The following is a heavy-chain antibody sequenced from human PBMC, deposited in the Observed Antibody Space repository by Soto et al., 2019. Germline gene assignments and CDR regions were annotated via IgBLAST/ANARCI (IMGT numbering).Heavy chain of an antibody. CDR1: GVSITSGAYY. CDR3: ARARLRAVYAFDF. CDR2: IYYNGNT. J-gene: IGHJ3*01. D-gene: IGHD4-17*01. V-gene: IGHV4-31*03. Sequence: QVQLQESGPGLVKPSQTLSLTCTLSGVSITSGAYYWTWVRQHPGKGLEWIGYIYYNGNTYFSPSLKSRLTISIDTSKNQFSLKLSSVTAADTAMYYGARARLRAVYAFDFWGQGTIVTVSS.